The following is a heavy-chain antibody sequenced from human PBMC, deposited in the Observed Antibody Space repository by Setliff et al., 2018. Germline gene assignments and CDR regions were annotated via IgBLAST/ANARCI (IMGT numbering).Heavy chain of an antibody. D-gene: IGHD1-1*01. J-gene: IGHJ4*02. CDR2: KYYSGST. CDR3: ASSQFYINFGS. CDR1: GGSFSSYS. Sequence: SETLSLTCAVYGGSFSSYSWSWIRQPPGKGLEWIGYKYYSGSTNSNPSLNSRVTISVDTSKNQFSLRLTSVTAADTAVYYCASSQFYINFGSWGQGTLVTVSS. V-gene: IGHV4-59*08.